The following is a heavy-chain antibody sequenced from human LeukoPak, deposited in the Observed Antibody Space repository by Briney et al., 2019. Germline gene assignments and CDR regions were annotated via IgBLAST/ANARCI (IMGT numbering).Heavy chain of an antibody. V-gene: IGHV4-59*08. CDR2: INYSGRT. Sequence: PSETLSLTCTVSGGSIGSYYWTWIRQPPGKRLEWIAFINYSGRTKFNPSLQSRVTISLDRSKIHVSLQLRSVTAADTAVYYCARHPASRSLLAAPGAFDIWGQGTMVTVSS. D-gene: IGHD6-6*01. J-gene: IGHJ3*02. CDR1: GGSIGSYY. CDR3: ARHPASRSLLAAPGAFDI.